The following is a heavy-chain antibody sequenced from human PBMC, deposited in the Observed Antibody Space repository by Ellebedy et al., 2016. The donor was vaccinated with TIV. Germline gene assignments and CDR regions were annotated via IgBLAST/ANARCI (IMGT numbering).Heavy chain of an antibody. J-gene: IGHJ4*02. Sequence: PGGSLRLSCAASGFSLNNYWMHWVRQGPGTGLSWVSLLKSDGSSTIYADSVRGRFTISRDNAKNTLYLQMNSLRAEDTAVYYCVRDGDGPVEFDYWGQGTLVSVSS. CDR2: LKSDGSST. D-gene: IGHD5-24*01. V-gene: IGHV3-74*01. CDR1: GFSLNNYW. CDR3: VRDGDGPVEFDY.